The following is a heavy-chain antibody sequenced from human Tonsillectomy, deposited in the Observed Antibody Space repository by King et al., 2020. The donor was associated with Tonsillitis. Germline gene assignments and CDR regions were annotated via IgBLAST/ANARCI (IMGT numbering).Heavy chain of an antibody. CDR1: GFTVSSNY. CDR3: ARGAVYTCVYDY. J-gene: IGHJ4*02. Sequence: VQLVESGGGLIQPGGSLRLSCAASGFTVSSNYMSWVRQAPGQGLEWVAVIYSGGDTYYADSVKGRFTISRDNSNNTLYLQMNSLKADDTAVYFCARGAVYTCVYDYWGQGTLVTVSS. D-gene: IGHD5/OR15-5a*01. CDR2: IYSGGDT. V-gene: IGHV3-53*01.